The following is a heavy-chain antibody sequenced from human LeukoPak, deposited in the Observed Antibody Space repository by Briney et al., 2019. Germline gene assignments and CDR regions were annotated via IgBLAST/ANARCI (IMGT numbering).Heavy chain of an antibody. CDR3: ARRRRNRITMIVVAAFDY. CDR2: INHSGST. CDR1: GGSFSGYY. V-gene: IGHV4-34*01. Sequence: NASETQSLTCAVYGGSFSGYYWSWIRQPPGKGLEWIGEINHSGSTNYNPSLKSRVTISVDTSKNQFSLKLSSVTAADTAVYYCARRRRNRITMIVVAAFDYWGQGTLVTVSS. J-gene: IGHJ4*02. D-gene: IGHD3-22*01.